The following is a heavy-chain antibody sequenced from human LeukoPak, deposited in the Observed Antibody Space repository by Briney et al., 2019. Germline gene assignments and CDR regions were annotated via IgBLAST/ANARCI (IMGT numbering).Heavy chain of an antibody. D-gene: IGHD4/OR15-4a*01. CDR2: ISGSSNYI. CDR3: ARVSSVPTPRALDY. J-gene: IGHJ4*02. CDR1: GFTFSSYS. V-gene: IGHV3-21*01. Sequence: GGSLRLSCAASGFTFSSYSMNWVRQAPGKGPEWVSSISGSSNYIFYADSVKGRFTISRDNAKNSLYLQMNNLRTEDTALYYCARVSSVPTPRALDYWGQGTLVTVSS.